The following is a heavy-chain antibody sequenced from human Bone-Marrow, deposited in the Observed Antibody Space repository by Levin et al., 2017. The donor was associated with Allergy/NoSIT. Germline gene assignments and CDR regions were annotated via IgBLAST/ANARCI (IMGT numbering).Heavy chain of an antibody. J-gene: IGHJ5*02. CDR3: ARHTGDTEIPLDL. Sequence: GESLKISCKVSGYTFTSYWLGWVRQMPGKGLEWMGIIYPGDSDTRYSPSFEGQVTISSDKSNNTAYLQWSSLRASDTATYYCARHTGDTEIPLDLWGQGTLVTVSS. D-gene: IGHD7-27*01. CDR1: GYTFTSYW. CDR2: IYPGDSDT. V-gene: IGHV5-51*01.